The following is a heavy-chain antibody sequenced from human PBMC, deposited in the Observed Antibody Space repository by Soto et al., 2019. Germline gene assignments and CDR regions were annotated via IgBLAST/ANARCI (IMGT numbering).Heavy chain of an antibody. CDR2: INGSGDRT. Sequence: EVQLLESGGGLVQPGGSLRLSCAASGFTFSNYAMSWVRQAPGKGLKWVSSINGSGDRTFSADSLKGRLAISRDNSRNMPFLQISSLRADDPAVYYCAKGRRDDVLTGFYLTYFDYWGQGTQVTVPS. J-gene: IGHJ4*02. CDR3: AKGRRDDVLTGFYLTYFDY. V-gene: IGHV3-23*01. CDR1: GFTFSNYA. D-gene: IGHD3-9*01.